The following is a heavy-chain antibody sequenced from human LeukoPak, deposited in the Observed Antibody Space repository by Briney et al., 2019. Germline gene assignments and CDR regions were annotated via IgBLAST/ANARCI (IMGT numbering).Heavy chain of an antibody. CDR2: ISGSGGST. CDR3: ARQGKGSQGAFDI. CDR1: EFTFSSYA. Sequence: PGGSLRLSCAASEFTFSSYAMSWVRQAPGKGLEWVSAISGSGGSTYYADSVKGRFTISRDNSKNTLYLQMNSLRAEDTAVYYCARQGKGSQGAFDIWGQGTMVTVSS. V-gene: IGHV3-23*01. J-gene: IGHJ3*02.